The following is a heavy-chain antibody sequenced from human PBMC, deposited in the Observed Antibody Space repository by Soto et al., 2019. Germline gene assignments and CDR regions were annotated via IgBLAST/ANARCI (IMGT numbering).Heavy chain of an antibody. J-gene: IGHJ4*02. V-gene: IGHV3-9*01. CDR1: GIALEDYA. CDR2: IYSDDHRT. CDR3: IKDITPGGLDY. Sequence: GGSLRLSCVASGIALEDYAMHWVRQVPGQGLEWVSGIYSDDHRTAYADSVKGRFTISRDDAKNSLYLQMNSLRPEDTAFYYCIKDITPGGLDYWGRPILVTVSS. D-gene: IGHD3-16*01.